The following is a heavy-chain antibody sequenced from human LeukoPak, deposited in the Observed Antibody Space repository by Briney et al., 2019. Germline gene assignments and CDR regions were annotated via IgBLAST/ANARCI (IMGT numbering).Heavy chain of an antibody. D-gene: IGHD2-21*02. Sequence: PSETLSLTCTVSGGSISSYYWSWIRQPPGKGLEWIGYIYYSGSTNYNPSLKSRVTISVDTSKNQFSLKLSSVTAADTAAYYCARVGGIVVVTEDAFDIWGQGTMVTVSS. CDR3: ARVGGIVVVTEDAFDI. V-gene: IGHV4-59*01. J-gene: IGHJ3*02. CDR1: GGSISSYY. CDR2: IYYSGST.